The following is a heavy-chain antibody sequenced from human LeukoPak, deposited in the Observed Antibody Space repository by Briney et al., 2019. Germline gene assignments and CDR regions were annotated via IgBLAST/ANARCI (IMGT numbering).Heavy chain of an antibody. V-gene: IGHV3-21*01. CDR2: ISSSSSYI. CDR1: GFPLRSYS. J-gene: IGHJ4*02. D-gene: IGHD2-15*01. Sequence: GGPLRPSCAASGFPLRSYSMNWVRQAPGKGLEWGSSISSSSSYIYYADSVKGRFTISRDNAKNSLYLQMNSLRAEDTAVYYCARDLPRVVAASLDYWGQGTLVTVSS. CDR3: ARDLPRVVAASLDY.